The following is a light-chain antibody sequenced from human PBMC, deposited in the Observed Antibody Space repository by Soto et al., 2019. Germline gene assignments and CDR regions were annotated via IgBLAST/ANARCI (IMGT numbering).Light chain of an antibody. CDR3: QQRFNWPPIT. CDR1: QGVGSY. V-gene: IGKV3-11*01. Sequence: EILLTQSPANLSLSPGERATLSCRASQGVGSYLAWYQQKPGQALRLLIHDASSRATGIPARFSGSGSGTDFTLTISSLEPEDFAVYYCQQRFNWPPITFGQGTRLEIK. CDR2: DAS. J-gene: IGKJ5*01.